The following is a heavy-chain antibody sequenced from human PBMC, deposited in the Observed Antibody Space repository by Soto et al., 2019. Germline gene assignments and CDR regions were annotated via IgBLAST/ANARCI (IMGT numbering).Heavy chain of an antibody. CDR3: ARVPYSSGWYDSVEYFQH. D-gene: IGHD6-19*01. CDR2: ISYDGSNK. Sequence: ESGGGVVQPGRSLRLSCAASGFTFSSYAMHWVRQAPGKGLEWVAVISYDGSNKYYADSVKGRFTISRDNSKNTLYLQMNSLRAEDTAVYYCARVPYSSGWYDSVEYFQHWGQGTLVTVSS. V-gene: IGHV3-30-3*01. CDR1: GFTFSSYA. J-gene: IGHJ1*01.